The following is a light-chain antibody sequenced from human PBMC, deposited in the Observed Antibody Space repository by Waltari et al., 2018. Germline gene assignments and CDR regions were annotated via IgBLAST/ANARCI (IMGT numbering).Light chain of an antibody. J-gene: IGKJ1*01. CDR3: QHYSTYSWT. V-gene: IGKV1-5*03. CDR2: KTF. CDR1: QSVSRW. Sequence: IQMTQSPSTLSASVGDRVTMTCRASQSVSRWLALYQQKPGKAPKLLIYKTFTLESGVPSRFSGSGSGTEFSLTISSLQPDDFATYYCQHYSTYSWTFGQGTKLEIK.